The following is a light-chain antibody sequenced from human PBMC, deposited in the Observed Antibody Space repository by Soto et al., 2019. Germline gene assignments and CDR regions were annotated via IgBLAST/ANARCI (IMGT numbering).Light chain of an antibody. V-gene: IGKV3-15*01. J-gene: IGKJ1*01. CDR3: QQYNNWPPWT. CDR1: QSVRSN. Sequence: MTQSPSTLSASVGERVTITCRASQSVRSNLAWYQQKPGQAPRLLIYGASTRATGIPARFSGSGSGTEFTLTISSLQSEDFAVYYCQQYNNWPPWTFGQGTKVDIK. CDR2: GAS.